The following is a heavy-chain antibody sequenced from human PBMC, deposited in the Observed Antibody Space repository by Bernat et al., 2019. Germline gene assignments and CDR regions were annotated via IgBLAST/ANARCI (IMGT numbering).Heavy chain of an antibody. CDR1: GFTFSSYA. CDR2: ISYDGSNK. Sequence: QVQLVESGGGVVQPGRSLRLSCAASGFTFSSYAMHWVRQAPGKGLEGVAVISYDGSNKYYADSVKGRFTISRDNSKNTLYLQMNSLRAEDTAVYYCARYPFGGMIVRYVAFDIWGQGTMVTVSS. J-gene: IGHJ3*02. CDR3: ARYPFGGMIVRYVAFDI. V-gene: IGHV3-30-3*01. D-gene: IGHD3-22*01.